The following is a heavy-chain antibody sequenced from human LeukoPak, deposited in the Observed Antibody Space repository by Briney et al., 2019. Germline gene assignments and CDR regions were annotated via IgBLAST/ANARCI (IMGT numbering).Heavy chain of an antibody. V-gene: IGHV3-64*01. D-gene: IGHD2-15*01. Sequence: PGGSLRLSCAASGFTFSSYAMHWVRQAPGKGLEYVSAISSNGGSTYYANPVKGRFTISRDNSKNKLYLQMGSLRAEDMAVYYCASGVAEEYYMDVWGKGTTVTVSS. CDR1: GFTFSSYA. CDR3: ASGVAEEYYMDV. CDR2: ISSNGGST. J-gene: IGHJ6*03.